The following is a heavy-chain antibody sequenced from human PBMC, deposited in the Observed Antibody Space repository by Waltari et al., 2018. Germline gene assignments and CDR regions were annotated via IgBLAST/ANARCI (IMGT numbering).Heavy chain of an antibody. CDR3: ARLPRGSVIIGAFDI. CDR2: MYFSGTK. Sequence: VQLQESGPGLVKPSETLSLRCNVSGDSIRSHFWSWIRQAPGTGLEWIGHMYFSGTKDYNPSLKSRVAISIDTSKNHFSLNLRSVTAADTAIYYCARLPRGSVIIGAFDIWGQGTQVTVSS. V-gene: IGHV4-59*11. D-gene: IGHD3-22*01. J-gene: IGHJ3*02. CDR1: GDSIRSHF.